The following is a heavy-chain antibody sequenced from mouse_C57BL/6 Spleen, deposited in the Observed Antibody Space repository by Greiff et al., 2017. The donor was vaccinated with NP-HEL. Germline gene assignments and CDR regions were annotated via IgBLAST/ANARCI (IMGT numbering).Heavy chain of an antibody. V-gene: IGHV1-69*01. J-gene: IGHJ4*01. CDR3: ACGNYEYAMDY. CDR1: GYTFTSYW. CDR2: IDPSDSYT. Sequence: QVQLQQPGAELVMPGASVKLSCKASGYTFTSYWMHWVKQRPGQGLEWIGEIDPSDSYTNYNQKFKGKSTLTVDKSSSTAYMQLSSLTSEDSAVYYCACGNYEYAMDYWGQGTSVTVSS. D-gene: IGHD2-1*01.